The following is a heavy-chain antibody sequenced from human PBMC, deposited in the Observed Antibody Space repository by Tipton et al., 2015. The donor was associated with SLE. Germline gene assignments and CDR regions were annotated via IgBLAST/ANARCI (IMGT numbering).Heavy chain of an antibody. V-gene: IGHV1-69*05. CDR2: IIPIFGTA. D-gene: IGHD6-6*01. CDR3: ARGYSSFPLGYYYYGMDV. J-gene: IGHJ6*02. Sequence: QSGAEVKKPGSSVKVSCKASGGTFSSYAISWVRQAPGQGLEWMGGIIPIFGTANYAQKFQGRVTITTDESTSTAYMELSSLRSEDTAVYYCARGYSSFPLGYYYYGMDVWGQGTTVTVSS. CDR1: GGTFSSYA.